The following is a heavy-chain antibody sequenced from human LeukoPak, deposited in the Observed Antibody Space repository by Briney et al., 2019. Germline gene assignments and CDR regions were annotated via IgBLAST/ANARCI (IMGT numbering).Heavy chain of an antibody. CDR3: AKEPIVVVPAAIRGPFDY. J-gene: IGHJ4*02. D-gene: IGHD2-2*02. CDR2: ISDGGGTT. V-gene: IGHV3-23*01. Sequence: GGSLRLSCVASGFTFSSYAMSWVRQAPGKGLEWVSTISDGGGTTYYADSVKGRFTISRDNSKNTLYLQMNSLRAEDTAVYYCAKEPIVVVPAAIRGPFDYWGQGTLVTVSS. CDR1: GFTFSSYA.